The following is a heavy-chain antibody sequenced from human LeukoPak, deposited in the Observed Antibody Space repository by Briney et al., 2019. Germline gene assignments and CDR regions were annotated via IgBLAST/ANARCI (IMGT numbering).Heavy chain of an antibody. D-gene: IGHD3-22*01. Sequence: VASVKVSCKASGYTFTSYAMHWVRQAPGQRLEWMGWINAGNGNTKYSQKFQGRVTITRDTSASTAYMELSSLTSEDTALYYCARGNPLYYDSPPDKWGQGSPVTVSS. CDR1: GYTFTSYA. V-gene: IGHV1-3*01. CDR2: INAGNGNT. J-gene: IGHJ4*02. CDR3: ARGNPLYYDSPPDK.